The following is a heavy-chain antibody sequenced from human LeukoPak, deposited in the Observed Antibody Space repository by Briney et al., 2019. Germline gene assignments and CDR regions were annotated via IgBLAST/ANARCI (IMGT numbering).Heavy chain of an antibody. CDR2: IYYSGST. CDR3: ARRLPFVVVPAAMQTDDY. V-gene: IGHV4-39*01. D-gene: IGHD2-2*01. Sequence: WVRQPPGKGLEWIGSIYYSGSTYYDPSLKSRVTISVDTSKNQFSLKLSSVIAADTAVYYCARRLPFVVVPAAMQTDDYWGQGTLVTVSS. J-gene: IGHJ4*02.